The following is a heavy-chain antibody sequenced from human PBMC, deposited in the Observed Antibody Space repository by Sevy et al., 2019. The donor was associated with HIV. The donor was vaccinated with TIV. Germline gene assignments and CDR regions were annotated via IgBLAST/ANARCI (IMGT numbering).Heavy chain of an antibody. CDR1: GGSISSSNW. CDR2: IYHSGST. CDR3: ARKSLPRSSNWYFDY. D-gene: IGHD6-13*01. Sequence: SETLSLTCAVSGGSISSSNWWSWVRQPPGKGLEWIGEIYHSGSTNYNPSLKSRVTISVDNSKKQFSLKLSSVTAADTAVYYCARKSLPRSSNWYFDYWGQGILVTVSS. J-gene: IGHJ4*02. V-gene: IGHV4-4*02.